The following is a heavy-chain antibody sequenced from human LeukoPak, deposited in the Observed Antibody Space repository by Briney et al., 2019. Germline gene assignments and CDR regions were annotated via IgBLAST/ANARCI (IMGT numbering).Heavy chain of an antibody. J-gene: IGHJ2*01. D-gene: IGHD6-13*01. CDR1: GGSISSYY. V-gene: IGHV4-4*07. CDR2: IYTSGST. CDR3: ARTPGIAAAADWYFDL. Sequence: SQTLSLTCTVSGGSISSYYWSWIRQPAGKGLEWIGRIYTSGSTNYNPSLKSRVTVSVDTSKNQFSLKLSSVTAADTAVYYCARTPGIAAAADWYFDLWGRGTLVTVSS.